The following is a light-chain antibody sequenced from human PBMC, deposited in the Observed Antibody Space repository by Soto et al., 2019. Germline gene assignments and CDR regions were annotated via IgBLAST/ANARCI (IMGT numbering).Light chain of an antibody. CDR3: QQRSNWPPT. Sequence: EIVLTQSPATLSLSPGVRATLSCRASQSVSSYLAWYQQKPGQAPRLLIYDASNRATGIPARFSGSGSGTDFALTISSLEPEDFVVYYCQQRSNWPPTFGQGTRLEIK. V-gene: IGKV3-11*01. CDR2: DAS. CDR1: QSVSSY. J-gene: IGKJ5*01.